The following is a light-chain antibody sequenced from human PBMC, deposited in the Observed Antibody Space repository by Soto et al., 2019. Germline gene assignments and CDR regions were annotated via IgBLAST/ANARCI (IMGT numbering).Light chain of an antibody. CDR1: QSVGSY. V-gene: IGKV3-20*01. Sequence: IVLTQSPGTLSLSPGERATLSCRASQSVGSYLAWYQQKPGQAPRLLIYGASSRATGIPDRFSGSGSGTDFTLTISRLEPEDFAVYYCQQYGSSPITFGQGTRLEI. J-gene: IGKJ5*01. CDR3: QQYGSSPIT. CDR2: GAS.